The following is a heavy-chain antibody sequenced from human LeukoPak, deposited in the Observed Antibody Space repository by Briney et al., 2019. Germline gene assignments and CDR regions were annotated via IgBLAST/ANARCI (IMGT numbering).Heavy chain of an antibody. J-gene: IGHJ5*02. Sequence: SETLSLTCTVSGDSISNGGYYWSWIRQPPGKGLEWIGYIYHSGSTYYHPSLKSRVTISVDRSKNQFSLKLSSVTAADTAVYYCARENIIVVVPAAIGWFDPWGQGTLVTVSS. D-gene: IGHD2-2*01. V-gene: IGHV4-30-2*01. CDR1: GDSISNGGYY. CDR3: ARENIIVVVPAAIGWFDP. CDR2: IYHSGST.